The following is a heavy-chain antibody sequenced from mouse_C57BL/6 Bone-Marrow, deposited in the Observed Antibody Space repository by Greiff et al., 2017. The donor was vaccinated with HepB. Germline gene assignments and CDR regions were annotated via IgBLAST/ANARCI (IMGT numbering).Heavy chain of an antibody. CDR3: ARATLRAMDY. V-gene: IGHV5-4*01. CDR1: GFTFSSYA. Sequence: DVQLVESGGGLVKPGGSLKLSCAASGFTFSSYAMSWVRQTPEKRLEWVATISDGGSYTYSPDNVKGRYTISRDNAKNNLYLQMSHLKSEDTAMFYCARATLRAMDYWGQGTSVTVSS. D-gene: IGHD1-1*01. J-gene: IGHJ4*01. CDR2: ISDGGSYT.